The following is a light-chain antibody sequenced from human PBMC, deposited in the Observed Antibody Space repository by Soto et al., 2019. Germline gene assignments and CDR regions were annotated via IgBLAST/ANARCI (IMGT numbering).Light chain of an antibody. CDR1: QSVSSY. Sequence: IVLTHSPATLSLSPGERATLSCRASQSVSSYLAWYQQKPGQAPRLLIYDASNRATGIPARFSGSGSGTDFTLTISSLEPEDFAVYYCQQRSNWPPLTFGGGTKVDIK. CDR3: QQRSNWPPLT. J-gene: IGKJ4*01. CDR2: DAS. V-gene: IGKV3-11*01.